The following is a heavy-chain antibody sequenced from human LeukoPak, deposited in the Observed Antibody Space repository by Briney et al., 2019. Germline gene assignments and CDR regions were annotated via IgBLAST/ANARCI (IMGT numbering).Heavy chain of an antibody. CDR1: GYSISSGYY. CDR2: IYHSGST. J-gene: IGHJ4*02. CDR3: ARGRIAVAATVDY. D-gene: IGHD6-19*01. Sequence: SETLSLTCTVSGYSISSGYYWGWIRQPPGKGLEWIGSIYHSGSTYYNPSLKSRVTISVDTSKNQFSLKLSSVTAADTAVYYCARGRIAVAATVDYWGQGTLVTVSS. V-gene: IGHV4-38-2*02.